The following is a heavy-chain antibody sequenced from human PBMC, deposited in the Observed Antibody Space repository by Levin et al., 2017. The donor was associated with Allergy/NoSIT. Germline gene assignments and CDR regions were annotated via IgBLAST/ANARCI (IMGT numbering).Heavy chain of an antibody. V-gene: IGHV4-4*02. CDR3: ARGVEYCSSSSCYFSTLRLDP. D-gene: IGHD2-2*01. Sequence: SETLSLTCAVSGSSITSSDWWTWVRQPPGKALEWIGEIHHTGTTNYSPSIKSQVSISVDKSRNQFSLKLSSVTTADTAVYYCARGVEYCSSSSCYFSTLRLDPWGQGTLVTVSS. CDR2: IHHTGTT. J-gene: IGHJ5*02. CDR1: GSSITSSDW.